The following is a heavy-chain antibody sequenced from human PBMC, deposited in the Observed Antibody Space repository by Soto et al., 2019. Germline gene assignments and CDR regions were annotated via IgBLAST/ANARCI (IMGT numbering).Heavy chain of an antibody. Sequence: SETLSLTCTVSGGSITSQYWSWIRQPPGRGLEWIGYIHYSGSTNYNPSLESRVTISVDTSKNQFSLKLTSVTAADTAVYHCARDSYYYDSSGRRIDYWGQGILVTVSS. D-gene: IGHD3-22*01. V-gene: IGHV4-59*11. CDR3: ARDSYYYDSSGRRIDY. CDR1: GGSITSQY. J-gene: IGHJ4*02. CDR2: IHYSGST.